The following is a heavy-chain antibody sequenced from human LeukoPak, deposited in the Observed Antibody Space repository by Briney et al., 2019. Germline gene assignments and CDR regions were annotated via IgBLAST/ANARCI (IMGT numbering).Heavy chain of an antibody. CDR1: GFTFSSYW. CDR2: IKQDGSEK. J-gene: IGHJ4*02. D-gene: IGHD6-13*01. CDR3: AREVAVGIGAYNY. Sequence: PGGSLRLSCAASGFTFSSYWMSWVRQAPGKGLEWVANIKQDGSEKYYVDSVKGRFTISRDNAKNSLYLQMNSLRAEDTAVYYCAREVAVGIGAYNYWGQGTLVTVSS. V-gene: IGHV3-7*01.